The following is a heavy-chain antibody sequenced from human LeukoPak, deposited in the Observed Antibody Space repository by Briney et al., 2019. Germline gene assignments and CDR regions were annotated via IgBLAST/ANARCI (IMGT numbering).Heavy chain of an antibody. D-gene: IGHD3-22*01. CDR2: VSGIDGGT. J-gene: IGHJ4*02. CDR1: GITLSNSG. V-gene: IGHV3-23*01. CDR3: AKRGVVIRVILVGFHKEAYYFES. Sequence: GGSLRLSCAVSGITLSNSGISWVRQAQGPGMEMVAGVSGIDGGTNYADSVKGRFTISRDNPKNTLYLQMNSLRAEDTAVYFCAKRGVVIRVILVGFHKEAYYFESWGQGALVTGSS.